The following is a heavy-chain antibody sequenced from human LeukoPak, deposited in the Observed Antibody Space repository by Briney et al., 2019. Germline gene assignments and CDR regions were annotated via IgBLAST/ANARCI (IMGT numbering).Heavy chain of an antibody. CDR3: ATYRRRGDAFDI. V-gene: IGHV4-59*01. J-gene: IGHJ3*02. CDR1: GGSISSYY. D-gene: IGHD1-26*01. Sequence: SETLSLTCTVSGGSISSYYWSWIRQPPGKGLEWIGYIYYSGSTNYNPSLKSRVTISVDTSKNQFSLKLSSVTAADTAVYYCATYRRRGDAFDIWGQGTMVTVSS. CDR2: IYYSGST.